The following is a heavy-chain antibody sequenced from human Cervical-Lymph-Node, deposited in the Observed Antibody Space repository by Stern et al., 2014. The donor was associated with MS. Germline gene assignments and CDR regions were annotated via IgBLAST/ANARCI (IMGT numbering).Heavy chain of an antibody. CDR3: ASYRWFGESDFDY. CDR1: GYNFATYW. V-gene: IGHV5-51*03. D-gene: IGHD3-10*01. CDR2: IHPGDPDT. J-gene: IGHJ4*02. Sequence: VQLVESGAEVKKPGESLKISCKGSGYNFATYWIGWVRQMPGKGLEWRGIIHPGDPDTRYNPSFHGQGNASAANSINTAYLQWSSLKASDTAMYYCASYRWFGESDFDYWGQGTLVTVSS.